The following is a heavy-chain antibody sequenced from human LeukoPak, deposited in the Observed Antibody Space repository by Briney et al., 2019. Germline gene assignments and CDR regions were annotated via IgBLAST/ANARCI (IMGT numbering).Heavy chain of an antibody. CDR1: GGSIFSYY. D-gene: IGHD2-15*01. CDR3: ARRVVAWWNY. Sequence: PSETLSLTCTVSGGSIFSYYWSWIRQPPGKGLEWIGYIYYSGSTNYNPSLKSRVTISVDTSKNQFSLKLSSVTAADTAVYYCARRVVAWWNYWGQGTLVTVSS. V-gene: IGHV4-59*12. CDR2: IYYSGST. J-gene: IGHJ4*02.